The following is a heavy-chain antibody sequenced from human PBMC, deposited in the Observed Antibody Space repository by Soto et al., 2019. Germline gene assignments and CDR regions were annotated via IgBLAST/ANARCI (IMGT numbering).Heavy chain of an antibody. CDR2: ISAYNGNT. D-gene: IGHD6-19*01. CDR1: GYSFTNYG. Sequence: QYRLVQSGVEVKKPGASVRVSCKASGYSFTNYGITWVRQAPGQGFEWMGWISAYNGNTNYAQKFQGRVTLTTDASTSTAYLELRSLRSDDTGVYYCARDRGVPPPVAGNTHYYYYMDVWGKGTTVTVSS. V-gene: IGHV1-18*01. J-gene: IGHJ6*03. CDR3: ARDRGVPPPVAGNTHYYYYMDV.